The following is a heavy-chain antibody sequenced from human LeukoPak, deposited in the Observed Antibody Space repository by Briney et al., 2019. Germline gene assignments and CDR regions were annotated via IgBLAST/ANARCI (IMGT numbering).Heavy chain of an antibody. CDR1: GFTFSNAW. Sequence: GGSLRLSCAASGFTFSNAWMSWVRQAPGKGLEWVAVIGSDGSKKYYADSVKGRFTISRDNSKNTLYLQMNSLRTEDTAMYFCAKEIYYDSSAFFDYWGQGTLVTVSS. J-gene: IGHJ4*02. CDR2: IGSDGSKK. D-gene: IGHD3-22*01. V-gene: IGHV3-30*18. CDR3: AKEIYYDSSAFFDY.